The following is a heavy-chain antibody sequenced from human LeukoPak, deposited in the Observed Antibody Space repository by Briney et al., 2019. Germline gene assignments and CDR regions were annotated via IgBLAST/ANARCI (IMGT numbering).Heavy chain of an antibody. J-gene: IGHJ4*02. Sequence: GGSLRLSCAASGFTFSSHWMHWVRQAPGKGLVWVSGINSDGGSRRYADSVKGRFTISRDNAKNTLYLQMNSLRVEDTAVYYCARGGDSSGYYYCDQWGQGTLVTVSS. D-gene: IGHD3-22*01. CDR3: ARGGDSSGYYYCDQ. CDR1: GFTFSSHW. CDR2: INSDGGSR. V-gene: IGHV3-74*01.